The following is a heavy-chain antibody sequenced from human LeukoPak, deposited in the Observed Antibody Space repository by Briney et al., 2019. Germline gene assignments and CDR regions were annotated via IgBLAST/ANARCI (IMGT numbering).Heavy chain of an antibody. CDR2: TFYTGRT. D-gene: IGHD3/OR15-3a*01. Sequence: SEILSLTCTVSGDSIISNIYWWDWVRLPPRKGLEWIGATFYTGRTFYSPSLKSRVTISVDTSKNQFSLDLSSATAADTAVYYCARRRHNFDFYDVWGQGTRVTVSS. CDR1: GDSIISNIYW. CDR3: ARRRHNFDFYDV. J-gene: IGHJ3*01. V-gene: IGHV4-39*01.